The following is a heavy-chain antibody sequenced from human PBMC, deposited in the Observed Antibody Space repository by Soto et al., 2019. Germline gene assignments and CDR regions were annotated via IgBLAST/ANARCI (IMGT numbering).Heavy chain of an antibody. V-gene: IGHV1-69*02. Sequence: GASVKVSCKASGGTFSSYTISWVRQAPGQGLEWMGRIIPILGIANYAQKFQGRVTITADKSTSTAYMELSSLRSEDTAVYYCARVSPTYSGSSFHTTSGMDVWGQGTTVTVSS. CDR2: IIPILGIA. D-gene: IGHD1-26*01. CDR3: ARVSPTYSGSSFHTTSGMDV. J-gene: IGHJ6*02. CDR1: GGTFSSYT.